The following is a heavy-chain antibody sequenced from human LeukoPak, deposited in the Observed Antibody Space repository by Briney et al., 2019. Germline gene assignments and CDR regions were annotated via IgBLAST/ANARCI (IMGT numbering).Heavy chain of an antibody. CDR3: AKVWGYCSGGSCYSGDY. D-gene: IGHD2-15*01. V-gene: IGHV3-30*18. CDR2: ISYDGSNK. J-gene: IGHJ4*02. CDR1: GFTFSSYG. Sequence: GGSLRLSCAASGFTFSSYGMHWVRQAPGKGLEWVAVISYDGSNKYYADSVKGRFTISRDNSKKTLYLQMNSLRAEDTAVYYCAKVWGYCSGGSCYSGDYWGQGTLVTVSS.